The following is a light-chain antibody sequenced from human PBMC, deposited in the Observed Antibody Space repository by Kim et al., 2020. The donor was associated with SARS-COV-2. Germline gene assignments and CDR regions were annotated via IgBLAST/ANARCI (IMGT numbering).Light chain of an antibody. CDR1: SLTTYF. CDR2: DKN. V-gene: IGLV3-19*01. CDR3: NSRDSSGNPV. J-gene: IGLJ2*01. Sequence: SSELTQDPAVSVALGQTVRITCQGDSLTTYFVSWYQQKPGQAPVLVIYDKNNRPSGIPDRFSGSSSGNTASLTITGAQAEDEADYYCNSRDSSGNPVFGGGTQLTVL.